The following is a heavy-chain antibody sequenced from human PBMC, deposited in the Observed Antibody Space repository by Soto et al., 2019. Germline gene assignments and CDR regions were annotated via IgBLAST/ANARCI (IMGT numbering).Heavy chain of an antibody. D-gene: IGHD1-1*01. CDR2: IKEDGSEV. Sequence: PWGSLRLACAASVFTFSNYWMNWVRQAPGKGLDWVANIKEDGSEVNYVDSVKGRFTISRDNARNSVYLQMNSLRADDTAVYYCLSFWTDSWGQGTLVTVSS. J-gene: IGHJ4*02. CDR3: LSFWTDS. V-gene: IGHV3-7*03. CDR1: VFTFSNYW.